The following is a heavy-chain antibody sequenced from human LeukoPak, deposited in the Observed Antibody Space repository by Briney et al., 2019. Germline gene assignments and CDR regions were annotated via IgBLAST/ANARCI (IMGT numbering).Heavy chain of an antibody. D-gene: IGHD6-13*01. Sequence: SETLSLTCTVSGGSISSYYWSWIRQPPGKGLEWIGYIYYSGSTNYNPSLKSRVTISVDTSKNQFSLKLGSVTAADTAVYYCARRRYSSSWCFDYWGQGTLVTVSS. CDR2: IYYSGST. CDR1: GGSISSYY. V-gene: IGHV4-59*01. J-gene: IGHJ4*02. CDR3: ARRRYSSSWCFDY.